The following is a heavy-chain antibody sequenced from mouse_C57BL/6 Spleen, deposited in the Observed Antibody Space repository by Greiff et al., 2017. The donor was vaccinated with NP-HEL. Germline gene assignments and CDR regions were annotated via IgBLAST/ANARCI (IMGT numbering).Heavy chain of an antibody. CDR3: ARGFTTVVYWYFDV. D-gene: IGHD1-1*01. Sequence: VQLQQSGAELVRPGTSVKVSCKASGYAFTNYLIEWVKQRPGQGLEWIGVINPGSGGTNYNEKFKGKATLTADKSSSTAYMQLSSLTSEDSAVYFCARGFTTVVYWYFDVWGTGTTVTVSS. V-gene: IGHV1-54*01. CDR2: INPGSGGT. J-gene: IGHJ1*03. CDR1: GYAFTNYL.